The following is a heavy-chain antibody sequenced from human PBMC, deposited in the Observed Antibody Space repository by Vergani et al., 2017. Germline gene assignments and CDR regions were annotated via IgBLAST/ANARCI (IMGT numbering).Heavy chain of an antibody. J-gene: IGHJ3*02. Sequence: QVQLQESGPGLVKPSETLSLTCTVSGGSVSSGSYYWGWIRQPPGKGLEWIGSIYYSGSTYYNPSLKSRVTISVDTSKNQFSLKLSSVTAADTAVYYCARLLTIFGVVIRAFDIWGQGTMVTVSS. D-gene: IGHD3-3*01. CDR2: IYYSGST. CDR1: GGSVSSGSYY. V-gene: IGHV4-39*01. CDR3: ARLLTIFGVVIRAFDI.